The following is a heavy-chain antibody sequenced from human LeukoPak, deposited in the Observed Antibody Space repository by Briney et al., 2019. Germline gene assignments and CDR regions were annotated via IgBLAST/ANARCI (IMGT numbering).Heavy chain of an antibody. J-gene: IGHJ4*02. Sequence: SQTLSLTCTVSGGSISSGGSYCAWIRQPPGKGLEWIGYIYHSGSTYYNPSLKSRVTMSVDTSKSQFSLKLSSVTAADTAVYYCAREAHDSSGYYDYWGQGTLVTVSS. CDR1: GGSISSGGSY. V-gene: IGHV4-30-2*01. D-gene: IGHD3-22*01. CDR2: IYHSGST. CDR3: AREAHDSSGYYDY.